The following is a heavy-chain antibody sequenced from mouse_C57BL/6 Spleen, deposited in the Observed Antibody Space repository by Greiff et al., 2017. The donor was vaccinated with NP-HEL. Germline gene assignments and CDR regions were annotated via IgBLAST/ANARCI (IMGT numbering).Heavy chain of an antibody. J-gene: IGHJ1*03. CDR2: IYPSDSET. Sequence: QVQLQQPGAELVRPGSSVKLSCKASGYTFTSYWMDWVKQRPGQGLEWIGNIYPSDSETHYNQKFKDKATLTVDKSSSTAYMQLSSLTSEDSAVYYCARHTTVVARYFDVWGTGTTVTVSS. V-gene: IGHV1-61*01. CDR1: GYTFTSYW. D-gene: IGHD1-1*01. CDR3: ARHTTVVARYFDV.